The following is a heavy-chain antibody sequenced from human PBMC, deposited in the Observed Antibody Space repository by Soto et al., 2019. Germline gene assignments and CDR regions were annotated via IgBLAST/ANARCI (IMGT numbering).Heavy chain of an antibody. V-gene: IGHV2-70*13. CDR3: ARSIRGPRRFNGMDV. D-gene: IGHD1-20*01. Sequence: SGPTLVNPTETLTLTCTFSGFSLTSPGMCVSWIRQPPGKALEWLALIERDDDDKYYSTSLKTRLTISKDTRKNQVVLTIANMDPADTGTYYCARSIRGPRRFNGMDVWGQGXTVTVYS. CDR1: GFSLTSPGMC. J-gene: IGHJ6*02. CDR2: IERDDDDK.